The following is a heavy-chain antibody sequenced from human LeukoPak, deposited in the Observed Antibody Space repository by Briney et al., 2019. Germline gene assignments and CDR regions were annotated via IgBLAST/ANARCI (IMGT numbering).Heavy chain of an antibody. CDR3: ARQLAAGNDGFDV. CDR1: GVSIYSSTYY. V-gene: IGHV4-39*01. D-gene: IGHD2-15*01. Sequence: TSETLSLTCSVSGVSIYSSTYYWARIRQPRGKGLQFIGSIYYNEDTFHNPSLKSRLTISVDTSANLFSLRLTSVTAADTATYYCARQLAAGNDGFDVWGQGTVVTVSS. J-gene: IGHJ3*01. CDR2: IYYNEDT.